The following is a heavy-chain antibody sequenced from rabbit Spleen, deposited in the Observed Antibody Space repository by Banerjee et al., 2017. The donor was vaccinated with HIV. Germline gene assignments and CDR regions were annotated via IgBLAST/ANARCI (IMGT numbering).Heavy chain of an antibody. J-gene: IGHJ3*01. CDR3: ARDLDAFFGWIFGG. CDR1: GFSFSNKAV. D-gene: IGHD5-1*01. V-gene: IGHV1S45*01. Sequence: QEQLVESGGGLVQPGGSLKLSCTASGFSFSNKAVMCWVRQAPGKGLEWIACINAITGKAVSGSGAKGRSPFSKTSSTTVTLQMTSLTAADPPPYFCARDLDAFFGWIFGGGGRGTLVPVS. CDR2: INAITGKA.